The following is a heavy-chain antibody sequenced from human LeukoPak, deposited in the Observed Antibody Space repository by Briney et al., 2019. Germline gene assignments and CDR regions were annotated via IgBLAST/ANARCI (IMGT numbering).Heavy chain of an antibody. J-gene: IGHJ4*02. Sequence: GGSLRLSCAASGFTFSSYAMHWGPQAPGKGQEYVSAISSNGGRTYHAHSVKDRFTISRDNSKSTLYLQMSSLRAEDTAVYYCVKSNGYSSSWYCYWGQGTLVTVSS. CDR2: ISSNGGRT. CDR3: VKSNGYSSSWYCY. D-gene: IGHD6-13*01. V-gene: IGHV3-64D*06. CDR1: GFTFSSYA.